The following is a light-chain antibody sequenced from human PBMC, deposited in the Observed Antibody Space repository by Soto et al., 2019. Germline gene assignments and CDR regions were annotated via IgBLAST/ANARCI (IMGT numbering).Light chain of an antibody. Sequence: QSALTQPASVSGSPGQSITISCTGTSSDVGGYNYVSWYQQHPGKAPKLIIYGVSNRPSGVSNRFSGSKSGSTASLTISGLQAEDEADYYCSSYTSSSLTTYVFGTGTKVTVL. V-gene: IGLV2-14*01. CDR2: GVS. CDR3: SSYTSSSLTTYV. J-gene: IGLJ1*01. CDR1: SSDVGGYNY.